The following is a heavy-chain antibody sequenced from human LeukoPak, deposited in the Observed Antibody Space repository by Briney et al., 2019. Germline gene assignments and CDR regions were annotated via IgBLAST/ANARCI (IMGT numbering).Heavy chain of an antibody. Sequence: PSETLSLTCTVSGGSISSSSYYWGWIRQPPGKGLEWIGSIYYSGSTYYNPSLKSRVTITVDTSKNQFSLKLSSVTVADTAVCYCARHDLTVDALDWGQGTLVTVSS. J-gene: IGHJ4*02. D-gene: IGHD4-23*01. CDR2: IYYSGST. CDR1: GGSISSSSYY. V-gene: IGHV4-39*01. CDR3: ARHDLTVDALD.